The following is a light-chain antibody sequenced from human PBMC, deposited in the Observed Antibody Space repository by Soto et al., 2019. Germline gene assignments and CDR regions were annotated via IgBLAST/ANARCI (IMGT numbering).Light chain of an antibody. J-gene: IGKJ4*01. Sequence: EVVLTQSPVTLSLSPGERATLSCRASQSVSSHLAWFQQRPGQAPRLLIYGASNRATGIPARFGGSGSGTNFTLTISSLEPEDFAVYYCQQRSNWPPVLTFGGGTKVEIK. CDR2: GAS. CDR1: QSVSSH. V-gene: IGKV3-11*01. CDR3: QQRSNWPPVLT.